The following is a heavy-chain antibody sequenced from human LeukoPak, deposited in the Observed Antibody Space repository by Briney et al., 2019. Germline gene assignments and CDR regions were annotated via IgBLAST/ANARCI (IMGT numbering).Heavy chain of an antibody. CDR2: IRYDGSNK. CDR1: GFTYSTYG. CDR3: AKDNYDYGDYDGGDY. J-gene: IGHJ4*02. Sequence: GGSLRLSCAASGFTYSTYGMHWVRQAPGRGLEWVAFIRYDGSNKYYADSVKGRFTISRDNSKNTLYLQMNSLRAEDTAVYYCAKDNYDYGDYDGGDYWGQGTLVTVSS. V-gene: IGHV3-30*02. D-gene: IGHD4-17*01.